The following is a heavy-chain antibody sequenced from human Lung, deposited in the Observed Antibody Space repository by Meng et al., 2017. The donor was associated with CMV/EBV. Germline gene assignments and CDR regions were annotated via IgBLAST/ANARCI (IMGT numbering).Heavy chain of an antibody. V-gene: IGHV6-1*01. CDR1: GDSVSSNSVA. CDR2: TYYRSKWYN. D-gene: IGHD1-1*01. Sequence: SCAIPGDSVSSNSVAWNWIRQSPSRGLEWLGRTYYRSKWYNDYAVSVKSRITINPDTSKNQFSLQLKSVTPEDTAVYYCARGYSHRFDYWGQGTLVTVSS. CDR3: ARGYSHRFDY. J-gene: IGHJ4*02.